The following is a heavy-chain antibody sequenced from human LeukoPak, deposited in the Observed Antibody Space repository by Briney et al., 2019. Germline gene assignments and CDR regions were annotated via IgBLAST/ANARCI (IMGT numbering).Heavy chain of an antibody. CDR1: GFTFDDYA. Sequence: GGSLRLSCAASGFTFDDYAMLWVRQAPGKGLEWVSGISWNSGSIVYADSVRGRFTISRDNAKNSLYLQMNSLRAEDTALYYCAKDPYGSGNSNWFDPWGQGTLVTVSS. CDR2: ISWNSGSI. D-gene: IGHD3-10*01. V-gene: IGHV3-9*01. CDR3: AKDPYGSGNSNWFDP. J-gene: IGHJ5*02.